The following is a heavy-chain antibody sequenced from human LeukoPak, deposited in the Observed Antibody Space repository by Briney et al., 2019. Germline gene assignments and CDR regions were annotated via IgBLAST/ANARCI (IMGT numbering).Heavy chain of an antibody. V-gene: IGHV3-21*01. J-gene: IGHJ4*02. CDR1: GFTFTNYG. CDR3: AGGQSRYFDWYLGFFDY. D-gene: IGHD3-9*01. CDR2: ISSTSSYI. Sequence: PGRSLRLSCAASGFTFTNYGMHWVRQAPGKGLEWVSSISSTSSYIYYADSVKGRFTISRDNAKNSLYLQMNSLRADDTAVYYCAGGQSRYFDWYLGFFDYWGQGTLVTVSS.